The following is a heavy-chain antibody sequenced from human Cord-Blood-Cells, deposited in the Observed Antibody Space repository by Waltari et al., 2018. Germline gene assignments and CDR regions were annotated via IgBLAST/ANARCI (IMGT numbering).Heavy chain of an antibody. Sequence: QVQLVESGGGVVQPGRSLSLSCAASGFTFSSYAMHWVRQAPGKGLEWVAVISYDGSNKYYADSVKGRFTISRDNSKNTLYLQMNSLRAEDTAVYYCARSLGSSVVGLGNWGQGTLVTVSS. V-gene: IGHV3-30-3*01. CDR3: ARSLGSSVVGLGN. J-gene: IGHJ4*02. CDR2: ISYDGSNK. D-gene: IGHD3-10*01. CDR1: GFTFSSYA.